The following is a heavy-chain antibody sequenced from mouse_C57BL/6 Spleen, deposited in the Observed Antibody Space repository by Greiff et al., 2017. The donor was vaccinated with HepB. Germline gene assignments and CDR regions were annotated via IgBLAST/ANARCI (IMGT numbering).Heavy chain of an antibody. CDR1: GYTFTDYE. J-gene: IGHJ2*01. Sequence: VQRVESGAELVRPGASVTLSCKASGYTFTDYEMHWVKQTPVHGLEWIGAIDPETGGTAYNQKFKGKAILTADKSSSTAYMELRSLTSEDSAVYYCTITTVVVFDYWGQGTTLTVSS. CDR3: TITTVVVFDY. D-gene: IGHD1-1*01. V-gene: IGHV1-15*01. CDR2: IDPETGGT.